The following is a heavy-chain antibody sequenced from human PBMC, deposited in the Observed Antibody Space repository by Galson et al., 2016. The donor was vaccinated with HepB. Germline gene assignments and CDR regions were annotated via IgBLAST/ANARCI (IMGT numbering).Heavy chain of an antibody. Sequence: SVKVSCKASGYTFTSYYIHWVRQAPGQGLEWMGIINPSGGSTSYAQKFQGRIAMTRDTPTSTVYMELSSLRSEDSAVYYCAREGSVTSFFDSWGQGAVVTVSS. CDR1: GYTFTSYY. J-gene: IGHJ4*02. V-gene: IGHV1-46*01. CDR3: AREGSVTSFFDS. D-gene: IGHD2-2*01. CDR2: INPSGGST.